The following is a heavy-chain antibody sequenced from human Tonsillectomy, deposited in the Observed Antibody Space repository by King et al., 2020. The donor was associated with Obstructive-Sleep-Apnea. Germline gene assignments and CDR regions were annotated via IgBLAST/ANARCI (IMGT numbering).Heavy chain of an antibody. CDR1: GFTFSSYR. J-gene: IGHJ4*02. CDR2: ISSSDSTI. D-gene: IGHD6-13*01. Sequence: VQLVESGGGLVQPGGSLRLSCVASGFTFSSYRMNWVRQAPGKGLEWLSYISSSDSTIYYADSVKGRFAISRDDAKNSLFLQMDSLRADDTAVYYCARGIATTESSKRSSIDYWGQGTLVTVSS. CDR3: ARGIATTESSKRSSIDY. V-gene: IGHV3-48*04.